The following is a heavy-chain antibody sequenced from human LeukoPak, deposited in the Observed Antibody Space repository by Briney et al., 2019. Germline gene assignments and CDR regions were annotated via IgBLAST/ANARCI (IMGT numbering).Heavy chain of an antibody. CDR2: ITPIFGTA. Sequence: SVKVSCKASGGTFSSYAISWVRQAPGQGLEWMGGITPIFGTANYAQKFQGRVTITTDESTSTAYMELSSLRSEDTAVYYCARSISQNYYDSSGYYWGEGYYFDYWGQGTLVTVSS. D-gene: IGHD3-22*01. J-gene: IGHJ4*02. V-gene: IGHV1-69*05. CDR1: GGTFSSYA. CDR3: ARSISQNYYDSSGYYWGEGYYFDY.